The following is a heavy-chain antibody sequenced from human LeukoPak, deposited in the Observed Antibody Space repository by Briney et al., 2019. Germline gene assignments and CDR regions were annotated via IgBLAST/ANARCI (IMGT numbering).Heavy chain of an antibody. CDR1: GYTFTSYG. V-gene: IGHV1-18*01. CDR3: ARDRSIWLNYYYYYGMDV. D-gene: IGHD3-9*01. J-gene: IGHJ6*02. Sequence: ASVKVSCKASGYTFTSYGISWVRQAPGQGLEWMGWISAYNGNTNYAQKLQGRVTMTTDTSTSTAYMEPRSLRSDDTAVYYCARDRSIWLNYYYYYGMDVWGQGATVTVSS. CDR2: ISAYNGNT.